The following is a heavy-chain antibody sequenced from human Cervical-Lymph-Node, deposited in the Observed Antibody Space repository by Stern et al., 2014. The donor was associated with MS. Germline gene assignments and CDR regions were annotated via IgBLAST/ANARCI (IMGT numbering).Heavy chain of an antibody. Sequence: EVQLVESGGGLEQPGRSLRLSCAASGFAFDDYAMHWVRQAPGKGLEWVSSISWNSGTTDYADSVQGRFTISRDNAKNSLYLQMNSLRPEDTALYYCAKDGRFADYHSGMDVWGQGTTVTVSS. D-gene: IGHD3-16*01. CDR2: ISWNSGTT. V-gene: IGHV3-9*01. CDR1: GFAFDDYA. CDR3: AKDGRFADYHSGMDV. J-gene: IGHJ6*02.